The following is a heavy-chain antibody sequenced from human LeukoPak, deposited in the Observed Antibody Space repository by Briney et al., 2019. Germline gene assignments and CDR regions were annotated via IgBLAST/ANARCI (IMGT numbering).Heavy chain of an antibody. CDR1: GFTFSNAW. V-gene: IGHV3-15*01. CDR3: TTTPGYFDWLLADY. J-gene: IGHJ4*02. CDR2: IKSKTDGGTT. Sequence: GGSLRLSCAASGFTFSNAWMSWVRQAPGKGLEWVGRIKSKTDGGTTDYAAPVKGRFTISRDDSKNTLYLQMNSLKTEDTAVYYCTTTPGYFDWLLADYWGQGTLVTVSS. D-gene: IGHD3-9*01.